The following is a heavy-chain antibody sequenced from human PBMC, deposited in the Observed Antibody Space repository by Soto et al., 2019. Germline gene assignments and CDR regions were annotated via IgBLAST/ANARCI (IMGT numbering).Heavy chain of an antibody. CDR3: TRNTGGGGGY. V-gene: IGHV3-74*01. CDR2: INEDGTTI. J-gene: IGHJ4*02. CDR1: GFTFSNFW. D-gene: IGHD3-10*01. Sequence: EVQLVESGGGLVQPGGSLRLSCAASGFTFSNFWMHWVRQVPGKGLAWFSRINEDGTTINYADSVKGRFTISRDNAKTSLYRKIKGGSGGNTFLFYGTRNTGGGGGYWGQGSLVTVSS.